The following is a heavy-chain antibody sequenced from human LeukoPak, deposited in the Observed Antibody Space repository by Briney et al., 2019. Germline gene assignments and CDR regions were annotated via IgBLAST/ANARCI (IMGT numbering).Heavy chain of an antibody. D-gene: IGHD2-2*02. Sequence: ASVTVSCKASGYTFTSYGISWVRQAPGQGLEWMGWISAYNGNTNYAQKLQGRLTMTTDTSTSTAYMELRSLRSDDTAVYYCARVYCSSTSCYRAYYYGMDVWGQGTTVTVSS. V-gene: IGHV1-18*01. CDR2: ISAYNGNT. J-gene: IGHJ6*02. CDR1: GYTFTSYG. CDR3: ARVYCSSTSCYRAYYYGMDV.